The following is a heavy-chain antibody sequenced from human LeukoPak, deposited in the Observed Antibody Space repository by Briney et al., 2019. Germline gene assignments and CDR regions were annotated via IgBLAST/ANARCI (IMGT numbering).Heavy chain of an antibody. CDR1: GGTFSSYA. Sequence: SVKVSCKASGGTFSSYAISWVRQAPGQGLEWMGGIIPIFGTANYAQKFQGRVTITTDESTSTAYMELSSLRSEDTAVYYCATRMTTVTTPRPDYFDYWGQGTLVTVSS. J-gene: IGHJ4*02. CDR3: ATRMTTVTTPRPDYFDY. D-gene: IGHD4-17*01. V-gene: IGHV1-69*05. CDR2: IIPIFGTA.